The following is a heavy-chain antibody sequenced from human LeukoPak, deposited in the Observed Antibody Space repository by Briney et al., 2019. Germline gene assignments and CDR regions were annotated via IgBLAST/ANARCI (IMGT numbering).Heavy chain of an antibody. Sequence: SETLSLTCTVSGGSISSTSYYWGWIRQPPGKGLEWIGSIYYSGSTYYNPSLKSRVTISVDTSTNQFSLKLISVTAADTAVYYGARQASSGWYDYWGQGTLVTVSS. D-gene: IGHD6-19*01. V-gene: IGHV4-39*01. CDR3: ARQASSGWYDY. CDR2: IYYSGST. CDR1: GGSISSTSYY. J-gene: IGHJ4*02.